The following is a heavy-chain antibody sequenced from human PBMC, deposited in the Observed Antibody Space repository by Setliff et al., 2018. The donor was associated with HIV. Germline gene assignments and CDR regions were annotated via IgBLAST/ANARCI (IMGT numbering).Heavy chain of an antibody. D-gene: IGHD3-22*01. J-gene: IGHJ4*02. CDR2: MYHSGST. Sequence: SETLSLTCSVSGHSIRSGYYWGWIRQPPGKGLEWIGTMYHSGSTYYNPSLQGRVTMFFDTSEDHFSLRLSSVTAADTSVYYCASRWGSYYDTNGHPFDYWGQGTLVTVSS. CDR1: GHSIRSGYY. V-gene: IGHV4-38-2*01. CDR3: ASRWGSYYDTNGHPFDY.